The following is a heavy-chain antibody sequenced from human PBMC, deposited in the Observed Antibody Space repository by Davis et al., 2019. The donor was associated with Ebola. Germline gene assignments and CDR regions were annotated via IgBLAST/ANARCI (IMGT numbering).Heavy chain of an antibody. D-gene: IGHD3-3*01. CDR3: AREEYDFWSGYDYYYYYMDV. CDR2: ISAYNGNT. V-gene: IGHV1-18*04. Sequence: ASVKVSCKASGYTLTGYYIHWVRQAPGQGLEWMGWISAYNGNTNYAQKLQGRVTMTTDTSTSTAYMELRSLRSDDTAVYYCAREEYDFWSGYDYYYYYMDVWGKGTTVTVSS. J-gene: IGHJ6*03. CDR1: GYTLTGYY.